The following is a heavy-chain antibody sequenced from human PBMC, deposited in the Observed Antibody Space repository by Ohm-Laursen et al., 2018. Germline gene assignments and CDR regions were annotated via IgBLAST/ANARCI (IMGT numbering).Heavy chain of an antibody. CDR1: SGSISSYY. J-gene: IGHJ4*02. V-gene: IGHV4-4*07. CDR3: ARVGYSSVWASDY. D-gene: IGHD5-18*01. CDR2: IYSSGST. Sequence: SETLSLTCTVSSGSISSYYWSWIRQPAGKGLEWIGPIYSSGSTSYNPSLKSRVTMSVDTSKNQFSLKLRSVTAADTAVYYCARVGYSSVWASDYWGQGTLVTVSS.